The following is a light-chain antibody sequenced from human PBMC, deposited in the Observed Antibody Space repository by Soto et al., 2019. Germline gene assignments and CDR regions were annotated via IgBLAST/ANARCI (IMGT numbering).Light chain of an antibody. CDR2: GAS. V-gene: IGKV3-15*01. J-gene: IGKJ5*01. CDR1: QSVSSN. Sequence: IVMTHSPATLSVSPRERDTLSCRASQSVSSNLAWYQQKPGQAPRLLIYGASTRATGIPARFSGSGSETEFTLTISSLQSEDFAVYCCHQYNNWPITFGQGTRL. CDR3: HQYNNWPIT.